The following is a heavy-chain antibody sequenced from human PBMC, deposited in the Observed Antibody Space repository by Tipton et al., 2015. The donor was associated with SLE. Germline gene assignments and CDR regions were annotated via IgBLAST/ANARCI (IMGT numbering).Heavy chain of an antibody. J-gene: IGHJ4*02. CDR3: ARVWVRGVIPYYFDY. CDR1: GGSISSGGYY. V-gene: IGHV4-31*03. CDR2: IYYSGST. D-gene: IGHD3-10*01. Sequence: TLSLTCTVSGGSISSGGYYWSWIRQHPGKGLEWIGYIYYSGSTYYNPSLKSRVTISVDTSKNQFSLKLSSVTAADTAVHYCARVWVRGVIPYYFDYWGQGTLVTVSS.